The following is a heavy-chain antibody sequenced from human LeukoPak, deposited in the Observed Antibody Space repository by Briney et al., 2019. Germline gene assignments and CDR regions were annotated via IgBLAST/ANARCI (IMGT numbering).Heavy chain of an antibody. V-gene: IGHV3-30*04. CDR1: GFTFISYA. CDR3: ARGLSEGVLWFGGMENWFDP. CDR2: ISFHGTDS. D-gene: IGHD3-10*01. J-gene: IGHJ5*02. Sequence: GGSLRLSCAASGFTFISYAIHWVRQAPGKGLEWVAVISFHGTDSFYADSVKGRFTISRDNSKNTLYLQMSSLRSDDTAVYYCARGLSEGVLWFGGMENWFDPWGQGTLVTVSS.